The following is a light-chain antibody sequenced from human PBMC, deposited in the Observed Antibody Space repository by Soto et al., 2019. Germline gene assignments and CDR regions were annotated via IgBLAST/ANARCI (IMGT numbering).Light chain of an antibody. CDR2: GAS. CDR1: QHIDRW. J-gene: IGKJ3*01. V-gene: IGKV1-12*01. Sequence: DIQLTQSPSSVSASVGDRVTITCRANQHIDRWLAWFQQKPGKAPELLIYGASILESWVPSRFNGSRSGTDFTLTISGLQPEDFPTYYCHQAHTFPYTFGPGTKVD. CDR3: HQAHTFPYT.